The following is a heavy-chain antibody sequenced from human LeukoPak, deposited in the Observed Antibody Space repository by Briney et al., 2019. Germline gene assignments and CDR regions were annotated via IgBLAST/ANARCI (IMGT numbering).Heavy chain of an antibody. Sequence: GGSLRLSCAASGFTFSSYDMNWVRQAPGKGLEWVSYISSSGSTIYYADSVKGRFTISRDSAKNSLYLQMNSLRAEDTAVYYCASSYSSSWYEIYYYYGMDVWGQGTTVTVSS. D-gene: IGHD6-13*01. CDR3: ASSYSSSWYEIYYYYGMDV. CDR1: GFTFSSYD. V-gene: IGHV3-48*03. CDR2: ISSSGSTI. J-gene: IGHJ6*02.